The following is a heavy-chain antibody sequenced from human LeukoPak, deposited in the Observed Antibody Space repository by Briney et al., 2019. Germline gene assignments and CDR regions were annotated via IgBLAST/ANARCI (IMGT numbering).Heavy chain of an antibody. CDR3: ARDVDGDYANWFDP. CDR2: IYYSGST. D-gene: IGHD2-21*01. J-gene: IGHJ5*02. V-gene: IGHV4-59*01. Sequence: PSEPLSLTCTVSGGSISSYYWSWIRQPPGKGLEWIGYIYYSGSTNYNPSLKSRVTISVDTSKNQSSLKLSSVTAADTAVYYCARDVDGDYANWFDPWGQGTLVTVSS. CDR1: GGSISSYY.